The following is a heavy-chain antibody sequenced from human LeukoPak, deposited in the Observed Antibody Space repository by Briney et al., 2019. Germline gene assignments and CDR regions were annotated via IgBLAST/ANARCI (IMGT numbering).Heavy chain of an antibody. J-gene: IGHJ4*02. Sequence: PGGSLRLSCAASGFTFSSYGMTWVRQAPGKGLEWVSYISSSSSTIYYADSVKGRFTISRDNSKNTLYLQMNSLRTEDTAVYYCARGNYYDSSVGYWGQGTLVTVSS. V-gene: IGHV3-48*01. CDR1: GFTFSSYG. CDR3: ARGNYYDSSVGY. CDR2: ISSSSSTI. D-gene: IGHD3-22*01.